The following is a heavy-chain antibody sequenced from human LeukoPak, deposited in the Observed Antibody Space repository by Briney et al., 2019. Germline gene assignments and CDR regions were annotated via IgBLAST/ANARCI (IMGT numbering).Heavy chain of an antibody. Sequence: GGSLRLSCAASGFTFSSYAMSWVRQAPGKGLEWVSAISGSGGSTYYADSVKGRFTISRDNSKNTLYLQMNSLRAEDTAVYYSAKTAYYYDSSGYSDAFDIWGQRTMVNVSS. V-gene: IGHV3-23*01. D-gene: IGHD3-22*01. CDR2: ISGSGGST. CDR1: GFTFSSYA. CDR3: AKTAYYYDSSGYSDAFDI. J-gene: IGHJ3*02.